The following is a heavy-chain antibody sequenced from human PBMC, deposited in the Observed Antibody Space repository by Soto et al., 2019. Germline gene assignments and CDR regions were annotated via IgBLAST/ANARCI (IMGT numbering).Heavy chain of an antibody. J-gene: IGHJ5*02. CDR1: GFTFSSYG. V-gene: IGHV3-30*18. CDR2: ISYDGSNK. CDR3: AKDLNYSNSGGLLNWFDP. Sequence: GGSLRLSCAASGFTFSSYGMHWVRQAPGKGLEWVAVISYDGSNKYYADSVKGRFTISRDNSKNTLYLQMNSLRAEDTAVYYCAKDLNYSNSGGLLNWFDPWGQGTLVTVSS. D-gene: IGHD4-4*01.